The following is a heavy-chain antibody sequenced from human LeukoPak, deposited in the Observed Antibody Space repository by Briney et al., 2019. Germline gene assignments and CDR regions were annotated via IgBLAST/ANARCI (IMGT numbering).Heavy chain of an antibody. J-gene: IGHJ4*02. CDR1: GFTFRSYW. Sequence: PGGSLRLSCAASGFTFRSYWMSWVRQAPGKGLEWVANIKQDGSEKFYVDSVKGRFTISRDNAKNSLYLQMNGLRGEDTAVYYCARETSIYCSGGSCYSIYFDYWGQGTLVTVSS. CDR2: IKQDGSEK. CDR3: ARETSIYCSGGSCYSIYFDY. D-gene: IGHD2-15*01. V-gene: IGHV3-7*01.